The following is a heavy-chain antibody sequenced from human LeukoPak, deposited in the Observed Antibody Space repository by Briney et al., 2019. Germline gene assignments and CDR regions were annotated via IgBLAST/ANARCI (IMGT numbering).Heavy chain of an antibody. J-gene: IGHJ4*02. D-gene: IGHD2-21*01. CDR1: GDSISSTSYH. CDR2: VHYGENT. CDR3: AMDISAVERFDY. Sequence: SETLSLTCSVSGDSISSTSYHWGWIRLSPGKGLEWIATVHYGENTYYNPSLKSRITISVDTSKNQFSLRLNSVTAADAAVYYCAMDISAVERFDYWGRGRLVIVSS. V-gene: IGHV4-39*01.